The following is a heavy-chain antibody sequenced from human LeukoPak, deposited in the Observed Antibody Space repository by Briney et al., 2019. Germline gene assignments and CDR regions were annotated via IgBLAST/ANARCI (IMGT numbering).Heavy chain of an antibody. J-gene: IGHJ5*02. CDR1: GGTFSSYA. D-gene: IGHD2-2*01. V-gene: IGHV1-69*04. Sequence: SVKVSCKASGGTFSSYAISWVRQAPGQGLEWMGRIIPIFGIANYAQKFQGRVTITADKSTSTAYMELSSLRSEDTAVYYCARDQKPDIAVVPAARPHWFDPWGQGTLVTVSS. CDR3: ARDQKPDIAVVPAARPHWFDP. CDR2: IIPIFGIA.